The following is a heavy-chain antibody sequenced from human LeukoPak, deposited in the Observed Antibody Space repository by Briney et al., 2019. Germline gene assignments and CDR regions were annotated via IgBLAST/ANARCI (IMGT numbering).Heavy chain of an antibody. CDR2: LVYDARS. D-gene: IGHD6-19*01. J-gene: IGHJ4*02. Sequence: GTSLRLSCAASGFPFSSYGMHWVRQAPGKGLEWVARLVYDARSDYADSVKGRFSISRDDSKNTLFLDMSNLRVEDTALYYCARDLSAAFDFWGQGVLVTVSS. CDR3: ARDLSAAFDF. V-gene: IGHV3-33*01. CDR1: GFPFSSYG.